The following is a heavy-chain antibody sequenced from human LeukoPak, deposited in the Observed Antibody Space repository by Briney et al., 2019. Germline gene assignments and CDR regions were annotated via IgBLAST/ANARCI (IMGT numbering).Heavy chain of an antibody. CDR3: ARYYDILTGYSPLLDY. Sequence: ASVEVSCKASGYTFTSYGFSWVRQAPGQGLEWMGWISTYNGNTYNAQKFQGRFTMTTDTSTSTAYMELWSLRSDDTAVYYCARYYDILTGYSPLLDYWGQGTLVTVSS. D-gene: IGHD3-9*01. CDR2: ISTYNGNT. CDR1: GYTFTSYG. J-gene: IGHJ4*02. V-gene: IGHV1-18*01.